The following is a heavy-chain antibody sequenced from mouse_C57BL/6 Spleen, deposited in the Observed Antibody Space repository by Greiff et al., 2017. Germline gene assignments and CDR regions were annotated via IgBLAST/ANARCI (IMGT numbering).Heavy chain of an antibody. V-gene: IGHV1-34*01. CDR3: ARVGSSYDWFAY. J-gene: IGHJ3*01. CDR2: IYPNNGGN. Sequence: EVQLQQSGPELVKPGASVKMSCKASGYTFTDYYMPWVKQSHGKSLEWIGYIYPNNGGNGYNQKFKGQATLTVDKSSSTAYMEIRSLTSEDSAVYYCARVGSSYDWFAYWGQGTLVTVSA. CDR1: GYTFTDYY. D-gene: IGHD1-1*01.